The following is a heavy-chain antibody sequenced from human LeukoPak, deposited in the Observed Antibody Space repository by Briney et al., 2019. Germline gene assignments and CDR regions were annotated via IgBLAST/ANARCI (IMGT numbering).Heavy chain of an antibody. Sequence: AGGSLRLSCAASGFTFSSYGMHWVRQAPGKGLEWVAVIWYDGSNKYYADSVKGRFTISRDNSKNTLYLQMNSLRAEDTAVYYCAKDLIGFCTNGVCYFPDYGGQGTLVTVS. CDR3: AKDLIGFCTNGVCYFPDY. J-gene: IGHJ4*02. D-gene: IGHD2-8*01. CDR1: GFTFSSYG. V-gene: IGHV3-33*06. CDR2: IWYDGSNK.